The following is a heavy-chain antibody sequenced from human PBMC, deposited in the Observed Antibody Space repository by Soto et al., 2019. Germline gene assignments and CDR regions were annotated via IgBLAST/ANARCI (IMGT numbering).Heavy chain of an antibody. CDR3: ALAPHSNHQLTRY. V-gene: IGHV1-69*13. J-gene: IGHJ4*02. D-gene: IGHD2-2*01. CDR2: ITPISDSA. CDR1: GGSFHSSA. Sequence: GASVKVSCKVSGGSFHSSAINWLRQAPGQGLEWMGGITPISDSANYAQNFQGRVTITADVYTTTAYMEVNSLTSEDTAVFYCALAPHSNHQLTRYWGQGTLVTVSS.